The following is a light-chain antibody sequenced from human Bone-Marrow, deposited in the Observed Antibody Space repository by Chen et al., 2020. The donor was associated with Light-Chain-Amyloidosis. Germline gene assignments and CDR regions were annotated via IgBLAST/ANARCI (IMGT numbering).Light chain of an antibody. Sequence: NELTQPPSVSVSPGQTARITCSGNILAQHFAYWYQQKPGQAPVAVMFKDSERPSGIPERFSGSSSGTLVTLAISGVQAEDEANYYCQSADTNGVVFGGGTKLIVL. J-gene: IGLJ2*01. CDR1: ILAQHF. V-gene: IGLV3-25*03. CDR2: KDS. CDR3: QSADTNGVV.